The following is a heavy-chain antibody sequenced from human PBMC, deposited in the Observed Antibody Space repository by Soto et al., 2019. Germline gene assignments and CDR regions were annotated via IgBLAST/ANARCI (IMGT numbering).Heavy chain of an antibody. Sequence: PSETLSLTCVASGGSLSSYYWSWIRQPPGKGLEWIGYIYYSGSTNYNPSLKSRVTISVDTSKNQFSLKLSSVTAADTAVYYCARDHVKWLRFHWFDPWGQGTLVTVSS. J-gene: IGHJ5*02. V-gene: IGHV4-59*01. D-gene: IGHD5-12*01. CDR1: GGSLSSYY. CDR3: ARDHVKWLRFHWFDP. CDR2: IYYSGST.